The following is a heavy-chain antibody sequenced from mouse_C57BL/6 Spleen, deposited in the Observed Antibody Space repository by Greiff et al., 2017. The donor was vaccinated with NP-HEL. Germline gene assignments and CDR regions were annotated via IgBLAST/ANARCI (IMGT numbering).Heavy chain of an antibody. J-gene: IGHJ4*01. D-gene: IGHD2-2*01. CDR3: ASGGYYGYGGAMDY. V-gene: IGHV2-6*01. Sequence: VKLVESGPGLVAPSQSLSITCTVSGFSLTSYGVDWVRQSPGKGLEWLGVIWGVGSTNYNSALKSRLSISKDNSKSQVFLKMNSLQTDDTAMYYCASGGYYGYGGAMDYWGQGTSVTVSS. CDR2: IWGVGST. CDR1: GFSLTSYG.